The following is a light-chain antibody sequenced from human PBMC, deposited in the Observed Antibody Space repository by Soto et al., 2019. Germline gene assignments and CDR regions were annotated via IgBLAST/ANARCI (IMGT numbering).Light chain of an antibody. J-gene: IGKJ1*01. CDR1: QSISSY. CDR3: QQYKTYWT. Sequence: DIQMTQSPASLSASVGDRVTITCRASQSISSYLNWYQQKPGKAPKLLIYAASSLQSGVPSRFSGSGSGTEFTLTISSLQPDDFGTYYCQQYKTYWTFGQGTKVDIK. CDR2: AAS. V-gene: IGKV1-39*01.